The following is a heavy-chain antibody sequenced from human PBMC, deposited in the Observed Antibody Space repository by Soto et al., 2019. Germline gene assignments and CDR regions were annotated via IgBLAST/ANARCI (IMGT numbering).Heavy chain of an antibody. Sequence: LSLTCTVSCVSISSSSYYWGWIRQPPGKGLEWIGSIYYSGSTYYNPSLKSRVTISVDTSKNQFSLKLSSVTAADTAVYYCASLYGSGSYNWFDPWGQGTLVTVSS. CDR2: IYYSGST. CDR3: ASLYGSGSYNWFDP. CDR1: CVSISSSSYY. D-gene: IGHD3-10*01. V-gene: IGHV4-39*01. J-gene: IGHJ5*02.